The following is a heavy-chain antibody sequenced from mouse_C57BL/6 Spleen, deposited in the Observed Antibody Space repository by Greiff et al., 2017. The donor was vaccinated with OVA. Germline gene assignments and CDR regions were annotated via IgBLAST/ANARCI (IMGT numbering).Heavy chain of an antibody. Sequence: DVHLVESGGGLVKPGGSLKLSCAASGFTFSDYGMHWVRQAPEKGLEWVAYISSGSSTIYYADTVKGRFTISRDNAKNTLFLQMTSLRSEDTAMYYCARRPHYDGDYGDYFDYWGQGTTLTVSS. D-gene: IGHD2-3*01. V-gene: IGHV5-17*01. CDR1: GFTFSDYG. J-gene: IGHJ2*01. CDR2: ISSGSSTI. CDR3: ARRPHYDGDYGDYFDY.